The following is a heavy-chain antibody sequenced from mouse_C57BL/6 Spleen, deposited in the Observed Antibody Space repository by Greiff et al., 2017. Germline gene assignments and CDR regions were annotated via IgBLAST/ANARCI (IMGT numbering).Heavy chain of an antibody. CDR2: IDPSDSYT. Sequence: QVQLQQPGAELVMPGASVKLSCKASGYTFTSYWMHWVKQRPGQGLEWIGGIDPSDSYTNYNQKFKGKSTLTVDKSSSTAYMQLSSLTSEDSAVYYCARAYGSSYYFDYWGQGTTLTVSS. D-gene: IGHD1-1*01. CDR1: GYTFTSYW. J-gene: IGHJ2*01. CDR3: ARAYGSSYYFDY. V-gene: IGHV1-69*01.